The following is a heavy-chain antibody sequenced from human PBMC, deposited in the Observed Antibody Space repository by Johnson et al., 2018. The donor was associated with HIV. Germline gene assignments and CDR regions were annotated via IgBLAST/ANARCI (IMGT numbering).Heavy chain of an antibody. Sequence: VQLVESGGGVVQPGRSLILSCAASGFTFSSFWMSWVRQAPGKGMEWVANIKQDGSEKYDVDSVKCRFTISRDNAKNSLYLQMNSLRVEDTAVYYCARGRDASGDGGACDIWGQGTMVTVSS. CDR3: ARGRDASGDGGACDI. CDR1: GFTFSSFW. V-gene: IGHV3-7*05. D-gene: IGHD1-26*01. J-gene: IGHJ3*02. CDR2: IKQDGSEK.